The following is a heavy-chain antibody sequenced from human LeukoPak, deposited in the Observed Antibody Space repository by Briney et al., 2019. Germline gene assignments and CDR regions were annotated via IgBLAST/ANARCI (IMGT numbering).Heavy chain of an antibody. D-gene: IGHD3-9*01. CDR2: IYYSGST. CDR3: ARAVDYDILPGYRPSLFDNWFDP. V-gene: IGHV4-31*03. J-gene: IGHJ5*02. Sequence: SQTLSLTCTVSGGSISSGGYYWNLIRQHPGKGLEWIGYIYYSGSTYYNPSLKSRVTISVDTSKNQFSLKLSSVTAADTAVYYCARAVDYDILPGYRPSLFDNWFDPWGQGTLVTVSS. CDR1: GGSISSGGYY.